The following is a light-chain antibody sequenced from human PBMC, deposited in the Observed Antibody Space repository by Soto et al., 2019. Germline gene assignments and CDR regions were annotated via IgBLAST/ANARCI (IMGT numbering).Light chain of an antibody. J-gene: IGKJ1*01. Sequence: ETVMTQSPATLSVSPGERATLSCRTSQSVRNNLAWYQQRPGQAPRLLIYGASTRATGVPARFSGSGSGTDFTLTINSLQSEDFAVYFCQQYNNWPPWTFGQGTKVEIK. V-gene: IGKV3-15*01. CDR3: QQYNNWPPWT. CDR2: GAS. CDR1: QSVRNN.